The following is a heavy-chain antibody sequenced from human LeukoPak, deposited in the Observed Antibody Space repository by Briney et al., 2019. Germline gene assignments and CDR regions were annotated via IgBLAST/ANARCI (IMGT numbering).Heavy chain of an antibody. V-gene: IGHV4-59*01. CDR1: GGSIRSYY. CDR3: ARGFYGSGTSHLDY. Sequence: SETLSLTCTVSGGSIRSYYWSWIRQPPGKGLEWIGDIYYNGNTNYNPSLKGRVAISVDTSKNQFSLKLSSVTAADTAVYYCARGFYGSGTSHLDYWGQGTLVTVSS. CDR2: IYYNGNT. J-gene: IGHJ4*02. D-gene: IGHD3-10*01.